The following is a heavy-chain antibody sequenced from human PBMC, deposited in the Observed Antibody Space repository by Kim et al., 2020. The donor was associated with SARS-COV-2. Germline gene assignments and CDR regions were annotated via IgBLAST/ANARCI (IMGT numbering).Heavy chain of an antibody. CDR1: GFTFSRYA. J-gene: IGHJ6*02. V-gene: IGHV3-30*04. CDR2: FSYDGINK. CDR3: ARGDYGDSNYGMDV. D-gene: IGHD4-17*01. Sequence: GGSLRLSCEASGFTFSRYAMHWVRQTPGKGLEWVAVFSYDGINKYYADSVKGRFTFSRDNSKNTLNLQMNSLRAEDTAVYYCARGDYGDSNYGMDVWGQGTTVTVSS.